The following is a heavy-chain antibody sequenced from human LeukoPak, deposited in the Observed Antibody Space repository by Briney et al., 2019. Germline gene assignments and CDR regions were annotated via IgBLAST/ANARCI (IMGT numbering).Heavy chain of an antibody. Sequence: SETLSLTCTVSGGSLSSSSYYWGWIRQPPGKGLEWIGSIYYSGSTYYNPSLKSRVTISVDTSKNQFSLKLSSVTAADTAVYYCARGPIAVAGNASWDYWGQGTLVTVSS. CDR1: GGSLSSSSYY. CDR2: IYYSGST. J-gene: IGHJ4*02. V-gene: IGHV4-39*01. D-gene: IGHD6-19*01. CDR3: ARGPIAVAGNASWDY.